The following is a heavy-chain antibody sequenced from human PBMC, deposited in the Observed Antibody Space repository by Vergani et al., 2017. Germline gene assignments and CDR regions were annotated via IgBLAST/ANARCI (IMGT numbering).Heavy chain of an antibody. Sequence: QVQLHESGPGLVKPSQTLSLNCTVSGGSISSGSYYWSWIRQPAGKGLEWIGRIYTSGSTNYNPSLKSRVTMSVDTSKNQFSLKLSSVTAADTAVYYCARGRYSSGWYWFDPWGQGTLVTVSS. CDR3: ARGRYSSGWYWFDP. CDR2: IYTSGST. J-gene: IGHJ5*02. D-gene: IGHD6-19*01. CDR1: GGSISSGSYY. V-gene: IGHV4-61*02.